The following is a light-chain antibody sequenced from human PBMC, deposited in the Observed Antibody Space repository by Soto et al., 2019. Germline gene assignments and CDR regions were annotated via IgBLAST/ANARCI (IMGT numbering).Light chain of an antibody. CDR2: EGS. Sequence: QSALTQPASVSGSPGQSITISCTGTSSDVGSYNLVSWYQQHPGKAPHLMIYEGSKRTSGVSNSFSGSKSGNTASLTIAGLQAEDEADYYCCSDAGSGYVFGTGTKLTVL. V-gene: IGLV2-23*01. CDR1: SSDVGSYNL. CDR3: CSDAGSGYV. J-gene: IGLJ1*01.